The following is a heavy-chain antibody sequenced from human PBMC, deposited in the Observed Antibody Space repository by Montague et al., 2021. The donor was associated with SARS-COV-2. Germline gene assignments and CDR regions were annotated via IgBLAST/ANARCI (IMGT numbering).Heavy chain of an antibody. CDR2: IYYSGGT. CDR1: GGSISSSSYY. J-gene: IGHJ4*02. Sequence: SETLSLTCTVSGGSISSSSYYWGWIRQPPGKGLEWIGSIYYSGGTYYNQSLKSRVTMSVDTSKNQFSLKLSSVTAADTAVYYCARSYSSSWQNDFWGQGTLVTVSS. D-gene: IGHD6-13*01. CDR3: ARSYSSSWQNDF. V-gene: IGHV4-39*01.